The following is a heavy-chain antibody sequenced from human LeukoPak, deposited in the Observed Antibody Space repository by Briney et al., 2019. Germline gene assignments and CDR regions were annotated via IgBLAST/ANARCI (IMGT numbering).Heavy chain of an antibody. Sequence: SQTLSLTCTVSGGSISSGGYYWSWIRQHPGKGLEWIGYIYYNGSTYYNPSPKSRVTISVDTSKNQFSLKLSSVTAADTAVYYCARGRFRGPDEYWGQGTLVTVSS. V-gene: IGHV4-31*03. CDR2: IYYNGST. CDR3: ARGRFRGPDEY. D-gene: IGHD3-10*01. CDR1: GGSISSGGYY. J-gene: IGHJ4*02.